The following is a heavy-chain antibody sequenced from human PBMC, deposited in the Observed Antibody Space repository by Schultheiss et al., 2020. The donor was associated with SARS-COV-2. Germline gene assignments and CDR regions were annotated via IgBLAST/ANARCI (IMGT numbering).Heavy chain of an antibody. CDR1: GFTFSSYA. J-gene: IGHJ4*02. V-gene: IGHV3-9*01. Sequence: SLKISCAASGFTFSSYAMHWVRQAPGKGLEWVSGISWNSGSIGYADSVKGRFTISRDNSKNTLYLQMNSLRAEDTAVYYCAKDRRVRGRFDYWGQGTLVTVSS. D-gene: IGHD3-10*01. CDR3: AKDRRVRGRFDY. CDR2: ISWNSGSI.